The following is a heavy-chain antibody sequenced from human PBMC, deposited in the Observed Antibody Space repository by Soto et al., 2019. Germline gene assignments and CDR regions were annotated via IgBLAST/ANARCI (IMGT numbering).Heavy chain of an antibody. CDR1: GFTFSNAW. CDR3: TTDRGPQYSGYDPSWFDP. J-gene: IGHJ5*02. Sequence: GGSLRLSCAASGFTFSNAWMNWVRQAPGKGLEWVGRIKSKTDGGTTDYAAPVKGRFTISRDDSKNTLYLQMNSLKTEDTAVYYCTTDRGPQYSGYDPSWFDPWGQGTLVTVSS. CDR2: IKSKTDGGTT. V-gene: IGHV3-15*07. D-gene: IGHD5-12*01.